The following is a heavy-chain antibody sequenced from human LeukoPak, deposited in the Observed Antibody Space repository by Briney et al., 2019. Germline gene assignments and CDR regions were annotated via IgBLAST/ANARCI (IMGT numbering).Heavy chain of an antibody. J-gene: IGHJ4*02. V-gene: IGHV3-23*01. CDR2: ISGSGGST. CDR3: AKDQIVVVPAALDY. Sequence: PGASLRLSCAASGFTFSSYAMSWVRQAPGKGLEWVSAISGSGGSTYYADSVKGRFTISRDNSKNTLYLQMNSLRAEDTAVYYCAKDQIVVVPAALDYWGQGTPVTVSS. D-gene: IGHD2-2*01. CDR1: GFTFSSYA.